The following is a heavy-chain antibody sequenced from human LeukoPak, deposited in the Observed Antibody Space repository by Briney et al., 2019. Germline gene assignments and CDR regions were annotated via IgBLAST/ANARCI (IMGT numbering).Heavy chain of an antibody. V-gene: IGHV4-59*01. Sequence: SETLSLTCTVSGGSISSYYWSWIRQPPGKGLEWIGYIYYSGSTNYNPSLKSRVTISVDTSKNQFSLKLSSMTAADTAVYYCARAAPHRQVWFDPWGQGTLVTVSS. CDR1: GGSISSYY. CDR2: IYYSGST. CDR3: ARAAPHRQVWFDP. J-gene: IGHJ5*02.